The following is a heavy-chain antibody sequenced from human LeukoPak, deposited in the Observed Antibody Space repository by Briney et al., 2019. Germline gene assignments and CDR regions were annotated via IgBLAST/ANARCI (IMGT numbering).Heavy chain of an antibody. Sequence: PGGSLRLSCAASGFAFINAWMSWVRQAPGKGLEWVSGISARGGSPFYADSVKGRFTISRDNSKNTPYLQMNSLRADDTAIYYCAKDSVQTGDFYWYFDLWGRGTLVTVSS. J-gene: IGHJ2*01. CDR2: ISARGGSP. CDR3: AKDSVQTGDFYWYFDL. D-gene: IGHD7-27*01. CDR1: GFAFINAW. V-gene: IGHV3-23*01.